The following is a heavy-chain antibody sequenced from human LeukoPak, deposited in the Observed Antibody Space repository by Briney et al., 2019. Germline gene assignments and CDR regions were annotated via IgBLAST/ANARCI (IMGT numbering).Heavy chain of an antibody. CDR3: ARDPLCGGDCDRGAFDI. Sequence: GGSLRLSCAASGFTFSSYWMSWVRQAPGKGLEWVANIKQDGSEKYYVDSVKGRFTISRDNAKNSLYLQMNSLRAEDTAVHYCARDPLCGGDCDRGAFDIWGQGTMVTVSS. CDR2: IKQDGSEK. D-gene: IGHD2-21*01. V-gene: IGHV3-7*01. J-gene: IGHJ3*02. CDR1: GFTFSSYW.